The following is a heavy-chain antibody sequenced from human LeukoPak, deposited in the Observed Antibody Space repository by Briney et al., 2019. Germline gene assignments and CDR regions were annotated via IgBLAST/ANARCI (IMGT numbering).Heavy chain of an antibody. J-gene: IGHJ4*02. V-gene: IGHV1-2*06. Sequence: ASVKVSCKASGYTLTGYYMHWVRQAPGQGLEWMGRINPNSGGTNYAQKFQGRVTMTRDTSISTAYMELSRLRSDDTAVYYCASYCGGDCSGQLFDYWGQGTLVTVSS. CDR2: INPNSGGT. CDR1: GYTLTGYY. CDR3: ASYCGGDCSGQLFDY. D-gene: IGHD2-21*02.